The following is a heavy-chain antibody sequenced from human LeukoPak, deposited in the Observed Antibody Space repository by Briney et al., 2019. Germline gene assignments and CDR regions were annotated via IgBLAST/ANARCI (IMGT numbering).Heavy chain of an antibody. J-gene: IGHJ3*02. D-gene: IGHD2-15*01. CDR1: RFTFSIYS. V-gene: IGHV3-48*04. Sequence: GGSVRLSCAASRFTFSIYSMNWVRQAPGKGGEGVSYNSSSRTPIYYADSVKGRFTIYRDNAKNSLYLQMNSLRAEDPAVYYCAREGGGYCSGGCCYSLSYDGFDIWGQGTMVTVSS. CDR3: AREGGGYCSGGCCYSLSYDGFDI. CDR2: NSSSRTPI.